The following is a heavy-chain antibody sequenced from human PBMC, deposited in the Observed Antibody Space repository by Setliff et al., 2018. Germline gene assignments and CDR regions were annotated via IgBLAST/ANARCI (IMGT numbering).Heavy chain of an antibody. D-gene: IGHD6-19*01. V-gene: IGHV2-5*02. CDR2: IYWDDDK. CDR1: GFSLSTSGVG. CDR3: AHKEVQWLGEYFDY. J-gene: IGHJ4*02. Sequence: SGPTLVNPTQTLTLTCTFSGFSLSTSGVGVGWIRQPPGKALEWLALIYWDDDKRYSPSLKSRLTITKDTSKSQVVLTMTNMDPVDTATYYCAHKEVQWLGEYFDYWGQGTLVTVSS.